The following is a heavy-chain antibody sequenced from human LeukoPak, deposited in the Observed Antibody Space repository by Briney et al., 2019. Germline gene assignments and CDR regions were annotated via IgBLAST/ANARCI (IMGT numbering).Heavy chain of an antibody. CDR2: IYHSGST. CDR3: ARCSSVDGVDY. D-gene: IGHD6-19*01. J-gene: IGHJ4*02. Sequence: PSQTLSLTCAVSGGSISSGGYSWSWIRQPPGKGLEWIGYIYHSGSTYYNPSLKSRVTISVDTSKNQFSLKLSSVTAADTAVYYCARCSSVDGVDYWGRGTLVTVSS. V-gene: IGHV4-30-2*01. CDR1: GGSISSGGYS.